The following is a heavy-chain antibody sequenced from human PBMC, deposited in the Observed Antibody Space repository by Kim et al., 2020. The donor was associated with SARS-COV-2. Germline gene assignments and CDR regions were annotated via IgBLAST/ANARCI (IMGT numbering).Heavy chain of an antibody. J-gene: IGHJ5*02. Sequence: AAVKVSCKASGYTFTSYPIHWVRQAPGQGPEWMGWINTNSGNPTYAQRFRRRFVFYFDPSVSTAYLQISSLMSEDTAENYCAKAGAFSIRRADPSGPGTL. CDR3: AKAGAFSIRRADP. V-gene: IGHV7-4-1*02. CDR1: GYTFTSYP. CDR2: INTNSGNP. D-gene: IGHD2-2*01.